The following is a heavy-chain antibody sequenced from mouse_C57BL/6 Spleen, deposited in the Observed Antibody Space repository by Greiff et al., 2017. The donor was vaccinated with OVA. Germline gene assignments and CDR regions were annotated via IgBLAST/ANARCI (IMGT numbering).Heavy chain of an antibody. CDR3: ARGNDYDLYWYFDV. V-gene: IGHV1-80*01. CDR1: GYAFSSYW. J-gene: IGHJ1*03. CDR2: IYPGDGDT. D-gene: IGHD2-4*01. Sequence: VQLQESGAELVKPGASVKISCKASGYAFSSYWMNWVKQRPGKGLEWIGQIYPGDGDTNYNGKFKGKATLTADKSSSTAYMQLSSLTSEDSAVYYCARGNDYDLYWYFDVWGTGTTVTVSS.